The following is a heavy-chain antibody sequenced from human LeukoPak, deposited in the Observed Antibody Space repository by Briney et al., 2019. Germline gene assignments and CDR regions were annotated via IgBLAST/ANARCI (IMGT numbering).Heavy chain of an antibody. J-gene: IGHJ4*02. Sequence: GGSLRLSCVASGFTFSRDWMSWVRQAPGKGLEWVAVISYDGSNKYYADSVKGRFTISRDNSKNTLYLQMNSLRAEDTAVYYCAREPGRYYFDYWGQGTLVTVSS. CDR1: GFTFSRDW. CDR2: ISYDGSNK. V-gene: IGHV3-30-3*01. D-gene: IGHD1-14*01. CDR3: AREPGRYYFDY.